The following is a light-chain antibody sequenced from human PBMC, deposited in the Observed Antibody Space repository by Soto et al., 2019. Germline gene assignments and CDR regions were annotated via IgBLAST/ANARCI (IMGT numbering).Light chain of an antibody. V-gene: IGKV1-39*01. CDR3: HQSYSTPIT. J-gene: IGKJ5*01. CDR2: AAS. CDR1: KSSSSY. Sequence: DIQMTQSPSCLSASLGDRATLHCRGRKSSSSYLNWYQQQPGNPTKFLIYAASNLQGGVPSIFSGSGSATDFTITISSLQEEDFVTYYCHQSYSTPITFGQGTRLEIK.